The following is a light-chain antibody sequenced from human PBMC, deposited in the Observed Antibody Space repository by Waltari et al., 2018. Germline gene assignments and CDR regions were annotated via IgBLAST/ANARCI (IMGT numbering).Light chain of an antibody. CDR2: AAS. J-gene: IGKJ4*01. CDR3: QQYYSYPLT. CDR1: QGVSTY. V-gene: IGKV1-8*01. Sequence: AIRMTQSPSSFSASPGDRVTITCRATQGVSTYLAWYQQKPGDAPKLLIYAASTLQSGVPARFSVSGSGTDFTLTISCLQSEDFATYDCQQYYSYPLTFGGGTKVEI.